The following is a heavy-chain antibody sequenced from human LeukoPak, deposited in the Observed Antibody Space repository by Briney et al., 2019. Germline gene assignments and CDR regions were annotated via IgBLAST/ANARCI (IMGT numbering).Heavy chain of an antibody. D-gene: IGHD3-16*02. CDR3: ARSLGVWGSYRYIFDY. J-gene: IGHJ4*02. V-gene: IGHV4-34*01. Sequence: SETLSLTCAVYGGSFSGYYWSWIRQPPGKGLEWIGEINHSGSTNYNPSLKSRVTISVDTSRNQFSLKLSSVTAADTAVYYCARSLGVWGSYRYIFDYLGQGTLVTVSS. CDR2: INHSGST. CDR1: GGSFSGYY.